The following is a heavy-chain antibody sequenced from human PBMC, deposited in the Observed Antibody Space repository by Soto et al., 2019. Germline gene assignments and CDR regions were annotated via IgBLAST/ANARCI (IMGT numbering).Heavy chain of an antibody. CDR2: INPGVGST. V-gene: IGHV1-46*01. CDR3: ARPQGRWNTRLIDPNWFDP. J-gene: IGHJ5*02. Sequence: ASVKVSCKAFGYTFTNYYMHWVRQAPGQGLEWMGIINPGVGSTTYAQKFQGRVTMTRDTSTSTVYMELSRLRSDDTAVYYCARPQGRWNTRLIDPNWFDPWGQGTLVTVSS. D-gene: IGHD2-8*01. CDR1: GYTFTNYY.